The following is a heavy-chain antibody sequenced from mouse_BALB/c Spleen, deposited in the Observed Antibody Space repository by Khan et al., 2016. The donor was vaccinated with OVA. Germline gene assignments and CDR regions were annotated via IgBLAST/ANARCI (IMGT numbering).Heavy chain of an antibody. CDR3: ARTHER. CDR1: GYTFTSYT. V-gene: IGHV1-4*01. J-gene: IGHJ2*01. Sequence: QVQLQQPGAELARPGASVTMSCKASGYTFTSYTMHWVRQRPGKGLEWIGYINTSSGYTKYNQKFKNKATLTEDKSSSTAYMQLSSLTSEDSAGYYVARTHERWGQGTTLTVSS. CDR2: INTSSGYT.